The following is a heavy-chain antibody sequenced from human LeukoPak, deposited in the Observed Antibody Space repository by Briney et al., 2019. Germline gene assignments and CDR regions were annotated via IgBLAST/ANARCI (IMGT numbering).Heavy chain of an antibody. V-gene: IGHV3-30-3*01. CDR3: ASERGY. J-gene: IGHJ4*02. Sequence: GGSLRLSCAASGFTFNDYRMHWVRQAPGKGLEWVAVVSYDGSNKYYADSVKGRFTISRDNSKNTLYLQMNSLRVEDTAVYYCASERGYWGQGTLVTVSS. CDR1: GFTFNDYR. CDR2: VSYDGSNK.